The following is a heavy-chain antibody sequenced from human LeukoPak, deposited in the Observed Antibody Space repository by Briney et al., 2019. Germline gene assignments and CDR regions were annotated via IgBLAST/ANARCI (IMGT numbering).Heavy chain of an antibody. J-gene: IGHJ4*02. D-gene: IGHD4-17*01. CDR2: IYGGGST. CDR1: VFTVSSNF. V-gene: IGHV3-66*01. CDR3: ATEGPDYGDYLFDY. Sequence: PGGSLRLSWAAAVFTVSSNFMSWVRQAPGKGLEWVSVIYGGGSTYYADSVKGRFTISRDNSKNTLYLQMNSLRAEDTAVYYCATEGPDYGDYLFDYWGQGTLVTVSS.